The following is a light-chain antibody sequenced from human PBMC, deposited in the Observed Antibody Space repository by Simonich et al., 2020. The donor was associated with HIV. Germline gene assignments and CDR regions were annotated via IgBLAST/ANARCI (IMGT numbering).Light chain of an antibody. CDR2: RNK. CDR1: SSNIGSNY. Sequence: QSVLTQPPSASGTPGHRVTISCSGSSSNIGSNYVYWYQQLPGTAPKLLIYRNKQRSSGVPDRFSGSKSGTSASLAISGLRSDDEADYYCAAWDGSLSGVVFGGGTKLTVL. J-gene: IGLJ2*01. CDR3: AAWDGSLSGVV. V-gene: IGLV1-47*01.